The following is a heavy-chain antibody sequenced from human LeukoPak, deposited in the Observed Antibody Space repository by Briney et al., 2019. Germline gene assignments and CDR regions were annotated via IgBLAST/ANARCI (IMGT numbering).Heavy chain of an antibody. CDR1: GFTFSSYA. CDR2: ISGSGGSA. J-gene: IGHJ4*02. D-gene: IGHD6-19*01. Sequence: GRSLRLSCAASGFTFSSYAMSWVRQAPGKGLEWVSAISGSGGSAYYADSVKGRFTISRDNSKNTLYLQMNSLRAEDTAVYYCAKDGRHSSGWYNCWGQGTLVTVSS. V-gene: IGHV3-23*01. CDR3: AKDGRHSSGWYNC.